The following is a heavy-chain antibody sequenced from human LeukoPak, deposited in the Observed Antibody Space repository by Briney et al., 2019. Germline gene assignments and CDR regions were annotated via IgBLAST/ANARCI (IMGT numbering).Heavy chain of an antibody. CDR3: ARDLGELSGY. CDR2: VIPIFGTA. J-gene: IGHJ4*02. V-gene: IGHV1-69*01. D-gene: IGHD2/OR15-2a*01. Sequence: ASVKVSCKASGGTFSSYAISWVRQAPGQGLEWMGGVIPIFGTANYAQKFQGRVTITADESTSTAYMELSSLRAEDTAVYYCARDLGELSGYWGQGTLVTVSS. CDR1: GGTFSSYA.